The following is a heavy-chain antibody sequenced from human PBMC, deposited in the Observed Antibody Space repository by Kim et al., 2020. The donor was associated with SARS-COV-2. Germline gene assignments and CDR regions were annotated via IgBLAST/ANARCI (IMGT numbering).Heavy chain of an antibody. CDR1: GFTFSSYG. J-gene: IGHJ4*02. D-gene: IGHD3-10*01. CDR2: IWYDGSNK. V-gene: IGHV3-33*01. CDR3: ASLWFGELSRFDY. Sequence: GGSLRLSCAASGFTFSSYGMHWVRQAPGKGLEWVAVIWYDGSNKYYADSVKGRFTISRDNSKNTLYLQMNSLRAEDTAVYYCASLWFGELSRFDYWGQGTLVTVSS.